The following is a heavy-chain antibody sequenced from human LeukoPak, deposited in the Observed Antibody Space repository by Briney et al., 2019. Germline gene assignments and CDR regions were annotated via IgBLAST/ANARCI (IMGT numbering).Heavy chain of an antibody. V-gene: IGHV3-21*01. CDR3: ARPYWGYYFDN. CDR1: GFIFSNYN. CDR2: IGTDGGYI. J-gene: IGHJ4*02. D-gene: IGHD7-27*01. Sequence: GGSLRLSCAASGFIFSNYNMNGLRQAPGKGLEWVATIGTDGGYIYYADSVKGRFTISRDNAKISLYLQMNSLRAEDTAVYYCARPYWGYYFDNWGQGTLVTVSS.